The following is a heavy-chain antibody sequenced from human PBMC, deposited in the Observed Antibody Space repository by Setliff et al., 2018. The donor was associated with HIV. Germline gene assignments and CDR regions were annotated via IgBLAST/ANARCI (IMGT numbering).Heavy chain of an antibody. Sequence: SETLSLTCPVSGDSTSSYYWSWIRQPAGKGLEWIGRISSSGSTTYNPSLKSRVSVPIGPSKNQFSLNLSSVTAADTAVYYCARDVGSSAWPFDHWGQGTLVTVSS. CDR2: ISSSGST. CDR1: GDSTSSYY. D-gene: IGHD6-25*01. V-gene: IGHV4-4*07. CDR3: ARDVGSSAWPFDH. J-gene: IGHJ4*02.